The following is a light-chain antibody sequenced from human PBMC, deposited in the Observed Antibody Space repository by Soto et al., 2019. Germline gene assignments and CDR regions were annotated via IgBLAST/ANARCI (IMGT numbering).Light chain of an antibody. V-gene: IGKV1-9*01. CDR3: QHLNSYPRT. CDR2: AAS. CDR1: QGISSY. Sequence: DIQLTQSPSFLSASIRDRVTITCRASQGISSYLAWYQQKPGKAPKLLIYAASTLQSGVPSRFSGRGSGTDFTLTITSLQPEDFATYYCQHLNSYPRTFGQGTKLEI. J-gene: IGKJ2*01.